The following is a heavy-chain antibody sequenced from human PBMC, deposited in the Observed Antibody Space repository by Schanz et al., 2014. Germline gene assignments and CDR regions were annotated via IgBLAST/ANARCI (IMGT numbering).Heavy chain of an antibody. Sequence: EGQLLESGGGLIQPGGSLRLSCEASGFDFNSYSMNWVRQVPGKGLEWLSYIATSSSTRHYADSVKGRVTISRDNAKNSVSLQMRRLRVEDTAVYYCARGIDVSDFWSGSPPKGGANDYWGQGTLVTVSS. CDR3: ARGIDVSDFWSGSPPKGGANDY. V-gene: IGHV3-48*01. J-gene: IGHJ4*02. CDR2: IATSSSTR. CDR1: GFDFNSYS. D-gene: IGHD3-3*01.